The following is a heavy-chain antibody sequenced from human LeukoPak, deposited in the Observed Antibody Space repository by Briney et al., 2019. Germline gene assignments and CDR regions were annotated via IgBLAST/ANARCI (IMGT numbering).Heavy chain of an antibody. CDR3: ARAVAVFPIDY. Sequence: GGSLRLPCAASGFTFSSYAMSWVRQAPGKGLEWVSAISGSGGSTYYADSVKGRFTISRDNSKNTLYLQMNSLRAEDTAVYYCARAVAVFPIDYWGQGTLVTVSS. J-gene: IGHJ4*02. D-gene: IGHD6-19*01. CDR2: ISGSGGST. V-gene: IGHV3-23*01. CDR1: GFTFSSYA.